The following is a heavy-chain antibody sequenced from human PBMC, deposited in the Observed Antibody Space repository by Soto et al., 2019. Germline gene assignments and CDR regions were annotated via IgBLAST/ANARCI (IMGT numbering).Heavy chain of an antibody. Sequence: QVQLQQWGAGLLKPSETLSLTCAVYGGSFSGYYWSWIRQPPGKGLEWIGEINHSGSTNYNPSLQSRVAISVYTSKNQFSLKLSSVTAADTAVYYCASGQQLVSYYYYGMDVWGQGTTVTVSS. CDR3: ASGQQLVSYYYYGMDV. J-gene: IGHJ6*02. V-gene: IGHV4-34*01. CDR2: INHSGST. CDR1: GGSFSGYY. D-gene: IGHD6-13*01.